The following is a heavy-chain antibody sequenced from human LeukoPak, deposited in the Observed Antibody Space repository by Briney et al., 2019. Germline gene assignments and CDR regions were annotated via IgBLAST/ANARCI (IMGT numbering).Heavy chain of an antibody. Sequence: SETLSPTCTVSGYSISSGYYWGWIRQPPGKGLEWIGSIYHSGSTYYNPSLKSRVTISVDTSKNQFSLKLSSVTAADTAVYYCARPLGLGVDYWGQGTLVTVSS. CDR1: GYSISSGYY. V-gene: IGHV4-38-2*02. J-gene: IGHJ4*02. CDR2: IYHSGST. D-gene: IGHD1-26*01. CDR3: ARPLGLGVDY.